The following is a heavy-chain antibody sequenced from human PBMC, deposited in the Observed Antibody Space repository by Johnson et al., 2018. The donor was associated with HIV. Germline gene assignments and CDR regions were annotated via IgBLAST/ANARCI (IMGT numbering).Heavy chain of an antibody. CDR1: GFTFSNAW. D-gene: IGHD1-14*01. J-gene: IGHJ3*02. CDR2: IKSKTDGGTT. CDR3: AKDIKDLAGAFDI. V-gene: IGHV3-15*01. Sequence: VQLVESGGGLVKPGGSLRLSCAASGFTFSNAWMSWVRQAPGKGLEWVGRIKSKTDGGTTDYDAPVKGRFTISRDDSKNTLYLQMNSLKTEDTAVYYCAKDIKDLAGAFDIWGQGTMVTVSS.